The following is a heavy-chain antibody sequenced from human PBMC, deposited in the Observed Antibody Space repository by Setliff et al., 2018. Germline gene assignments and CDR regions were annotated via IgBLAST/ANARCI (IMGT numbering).Heavy chain of an antibody. Sequence: GGSLRLSCAASGFTFRDYYMSWVRQTPGKGLEWVGRSTTTSEGGTVDYPAPVKDRFTISRDDSKNTVYLQMNSLKADDTAVYYCALAYCRSTTCHPLYYWGQGTLVTVSS. V-gene: IGHV3-15*01. CDR2: STTTSEGGTV. J-gene: IGHJ4*02. CDR3: ALAYCRSTTCHPLYY. CDR1: GFTFRDYY. D-gene: IGHD2-2*01.